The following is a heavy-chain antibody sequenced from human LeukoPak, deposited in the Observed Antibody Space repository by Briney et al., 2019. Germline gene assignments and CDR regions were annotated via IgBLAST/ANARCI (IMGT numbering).Heavy chain of an antibody. Sequence: SLRLSCAASGFSFSNYWMTWVRQAPGKGLEWVSGISWSSGSIGYADSVKGRFTISRDNAKNSLYLQMNSLRAEDTALYYCAKGIRWAGQLAPYYYYGMDVWGQGTTVTVSS. CDR2: ISWSSGSI. CDR1: GFSFSNYW. CDR3: AKGIRWAGQLAPYYYYGMDV. D-gene: IGHD6-13*01. J-gene: IGHJ6*02. V-gene: IGHV3-9*01.